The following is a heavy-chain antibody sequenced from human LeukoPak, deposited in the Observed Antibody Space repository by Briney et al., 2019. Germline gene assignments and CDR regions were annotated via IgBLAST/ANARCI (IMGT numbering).Heavy chain of an antibody. J-gene: IGHJ4*02. CDR2: IHHSVGT. CDR3: ARKGPATIADY. V-gene: IGHV4-4*02. CDR1: GGFISSGNW. D-gene: IGHD4-11*01. Sequence: PSETLSLNCAVSGGFISSGNWWGWFRQPPGKGLEWIGEIHHSVGTNYNPSLKSRVAISMDKSKNQFSLDVTSVTAADTAMYYCARKGPATIADYWGRGTLVTVSS.